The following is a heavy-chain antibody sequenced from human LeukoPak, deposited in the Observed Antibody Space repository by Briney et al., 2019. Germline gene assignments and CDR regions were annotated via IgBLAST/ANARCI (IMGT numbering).Heavy chain of an antibody. CDR1: GGSFSGYY. CDR3: ARESPYPPRVDP. V-gene: IGHV4-34*01. Sequence: PSETLSLTCAVYGGSFSGYYWSWIRQPPGKGLEWIGEINHSGSTNYNPSLKSRVTISVDTSKNQFSLKLSSVTAADTAVYYCARESPYPPRVDPWGQGTLVTVSS. J-gene: IGHJ5*02. D-gene: IGHD2-21*01. CDR2: INHSGST.